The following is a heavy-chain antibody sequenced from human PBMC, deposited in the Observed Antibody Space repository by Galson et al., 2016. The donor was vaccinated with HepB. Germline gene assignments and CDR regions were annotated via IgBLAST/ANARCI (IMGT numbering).Heavy chain of an antibody. Sequence: SLRLSCAASGFTFSTYAMSWVRQAPGKGLEWVSAISNSGSTTYYADSVKGRFTISRDNSKNTLDLQMNSLRVEDTALYYCAKEFVATGGVVGDYWGQGTLVTVSS. V-gene: IGHV3-23*01. CDR1: GFTFSTYA. J-gene: IGHJ4*02. D-gene: IGHD2-8*02. CDR3: AKEFVATGGVVGDY. CDR2: ISNSGSTT.